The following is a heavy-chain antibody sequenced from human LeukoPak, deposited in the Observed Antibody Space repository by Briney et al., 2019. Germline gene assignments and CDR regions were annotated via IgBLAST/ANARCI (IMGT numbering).Heavy chain of an antibody. CDR1: GASMSSYY. J-gene: IGHJ4*02. CDR2: IYSSGST. CDR3: ARGGEAGLTD. V-gene: IGHV4-59*01. D-gene: IGHD4-17*01. Sequence: PSETLSLTCTVSGASMSSYYWTWIRQPPGKGLEWIGYIYSSGSTNSNPSLKSRVTISVDTSKNQFSLNLSSVTAADTAVYYCARGGEAGLTDWGQGTLVTVSS.